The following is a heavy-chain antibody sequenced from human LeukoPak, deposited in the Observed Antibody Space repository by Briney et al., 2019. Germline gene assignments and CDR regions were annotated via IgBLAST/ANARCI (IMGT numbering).Heavy chain of an antibody. CDR2: INPNTGDT. Sequence: ASVKVSCKASGYTFTDYYIHWVRQAPGQGLEWMGWINPNTGDTNYAQEFQGRVSMTRDTSINTAYMELSRLRSDDTAVYYCARGKMAATGFFDYWGQGTLVTVSS. CDR1: GYTFTDYY. J-gene: IGHJ4*02. D-gene: IGHD6-13*01. V-gene: IGHV1-2*02. CDR3: ARGKMAATGFFDY.